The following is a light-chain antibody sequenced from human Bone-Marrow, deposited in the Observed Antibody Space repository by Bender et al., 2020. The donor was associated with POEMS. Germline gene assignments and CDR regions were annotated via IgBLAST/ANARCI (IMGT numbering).Light chain of an antibody. CDR3: SSYTTSTFWV. V-gene: IGLV2-23*02. CDR1: ISDIGSYNL. J-gene: IGLJ3*02. Sequence: QSALTQPASVSGSPGQSITISCTGTISDIGSYNLVSWYQQYAGRAPKLIIYEVSKRPSGVSYRFSGSKSGSTASLTISGLQSEDEADYYCSSYTTSTFWVFGGGTQVTV. CDR2: EVS.